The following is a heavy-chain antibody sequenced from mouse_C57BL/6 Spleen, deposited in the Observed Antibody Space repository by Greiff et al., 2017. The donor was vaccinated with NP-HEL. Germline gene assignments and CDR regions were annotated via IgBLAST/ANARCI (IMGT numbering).Heavy chain of an antibody. J-gene: IGHJ2*01. CDR2: INYDGSST. V-gene: IGHV5-16*01. D-gene: IGHD2-3*01. CDR1: GFTFSDYY. Sequence: DVMLVESEGGLVQPGSSMKLSCTASGFTFSDYYMAWVRQVPEKGLEWVANINYDGSSTYYLDSLKSRFIISRDNAKNILYLQMSSLKSEDTATYYCARDDGYSPFDYWGQGTTLTVSS. CDR3: ARDDGYSPFDY.